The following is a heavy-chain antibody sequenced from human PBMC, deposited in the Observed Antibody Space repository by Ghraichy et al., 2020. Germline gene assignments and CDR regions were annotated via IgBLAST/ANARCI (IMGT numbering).Heavy chain of an antibody. Sequence: SETLSLTCAVYVRSFSGYYWSWIRQPPGKGLEWIGEIHPTGNTNNSPSLKSRLTLSVDTSKNQFSLLLKSVTAADTAVYYCARRRQTLSAAEGDAVDIWGQGTMVTVSS. D-gene: IGHD2-15*01. J-gene: IGHJ3*02. CDR2: IHPTGNT. CDR1: VRSFSGYY. CDR3: ARRRQTLSAAEGDAVDI. V-gene: IGHV4-34*01.